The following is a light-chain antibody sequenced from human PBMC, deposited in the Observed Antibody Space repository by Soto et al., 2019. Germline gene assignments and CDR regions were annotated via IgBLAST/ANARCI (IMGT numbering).Light chain of an antibody. Sequence: QSALTQPPSASGSPGQSVAISCTGTSSDVGGYNYVSWYQQHPGKAPKLMIYEGTQRPSGVSSRFSGSKSGNTAPLTISGLQAEDEADYYCCSYASSSSYVFGTGTKVTVL. V-gene: IGLV2-23*01. CDR1: SSDVGGYNY. CDR2: EGT. J-gene: IGLJ1*01. CDR3: CSYASSSSYV.